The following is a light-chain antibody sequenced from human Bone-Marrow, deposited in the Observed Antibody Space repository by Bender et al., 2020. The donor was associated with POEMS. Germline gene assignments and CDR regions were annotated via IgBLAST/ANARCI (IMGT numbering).Light chain of an antibody. CDR1: SSDIGGYNL. J-gene: IGLJ2*01. CDR2: EVF. V-gene: IGLV2-8*01. CDR3: TSYAGTSNLL. Sequence: QSALTQPASVSGSPGQSITISCTGSSSDIGGYNLVSWYQHHPGRAPQLLIYEVFKRPSGVPARFSGSKSGNTASLTVSGLQSDDEAEYFCTSYAGTSNLLFGGGTKVTVL.